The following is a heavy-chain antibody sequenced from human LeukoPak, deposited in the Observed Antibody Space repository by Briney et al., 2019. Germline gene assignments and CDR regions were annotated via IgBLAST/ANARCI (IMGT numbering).Heavy chain of an antibody. V-gene: IGHV1-2*02. CDR3: VRDPSSGWGFDP. CDR1: GYTFSGYY. J-gene: IGHJ5*02. Sequence: GASVKVSCKASGYTFSGYYIHWVRQAPGQGLEWMGWINPNSGGTSYAQMFQGRVTMTRDTSVSTAYMELSRLRSDDTALYYCVRDPSSGWGFDPWGQGTLVTVSS. D-gene: IGHD6-19*01. CDR2: INPNSGGT.